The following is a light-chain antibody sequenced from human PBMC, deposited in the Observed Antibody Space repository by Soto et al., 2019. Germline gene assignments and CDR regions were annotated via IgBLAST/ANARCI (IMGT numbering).Light chain of an antibody. CDR3: QQRSSTVLT. V-gene: IGKV1-39*01. CDR1: QSISSY. J-gene: IGKJ4*01. CDR2: SAS. Sequence: DIQMTQSPSSLSASVGDRVTITCRASQSISSYLNWYQQKPGKAPKLLIYSASSLQGGVPSRFSGSGSGTNFTLTISSLQREDCAIYYCQQRSSTVLTFVGGTKVEIK.